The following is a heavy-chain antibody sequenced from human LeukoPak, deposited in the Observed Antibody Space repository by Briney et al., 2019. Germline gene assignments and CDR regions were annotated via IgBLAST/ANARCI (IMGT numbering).Heavy chain of an antibody. Sequence: PSETLSLTCAVYGGSFSGYYWSWIRQPPGKGLEWIGEINHSGSTNYNPSLKSRVTISVDTSKNQFSLKLSSVTAADTAVYYCARGPPKFGCSGGSCHYYYYYMDVWGKGTTVTVPS. J-gene: IGHJ6*03. CDR3: ARGPPKFGCSGGSCHYYYYYMDV. CDR1: GGSFSGYY. V-gene: IGHV4-34*01. D-gene: IGHD2-15*01. CDR2: INHSGST.